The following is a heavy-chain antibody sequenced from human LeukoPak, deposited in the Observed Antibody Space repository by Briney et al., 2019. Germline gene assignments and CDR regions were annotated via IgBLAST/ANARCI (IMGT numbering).Heavy chain of an antibody. CDR1: GGSISSSSYY. CDR2: IYYSGST. V-gene: IGHV4-39*07. J-gene: IGHJ4*02. Sequence: SETLSLTCTVSGGSISSSSYYWGWIHQPPGKGLEWIGSIYYSGSTYYSPSLKSRVTMSVDRSKKQFSLRMSPMTAADTAIYYCARGAWRGKSFDYWGQGTLVTVSS. CDR3: ARGAWRGKSFDY. D-gene: IGHD3-3*01.